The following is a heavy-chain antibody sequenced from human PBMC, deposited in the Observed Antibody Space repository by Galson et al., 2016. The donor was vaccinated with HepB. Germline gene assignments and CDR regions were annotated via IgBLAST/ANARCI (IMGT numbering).Heavy chain of an antibody. Sequence: SLRLSCAASGFTFSSYWMHWVRQAPGKGLVWVSRINSDGSSTNYADSVKGRFTISRDNAKNTLYLQRNSLRAEDTAVYYCASFRGSSWNGYWGQGTLVTVSS. CDR3: ASFRGSSWNGY. D-gene: IGHD6-13*01. CDR2: INSDGSST. V-gene: IGHV3-74*01. J-gene: IGHJ4*02. CDR1: GFTFSSYW.